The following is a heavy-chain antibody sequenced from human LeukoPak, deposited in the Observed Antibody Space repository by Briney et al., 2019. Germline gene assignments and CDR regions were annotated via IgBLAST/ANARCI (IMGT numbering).Heavy chain of an antibody. Sequence: SETLSLTCAVYGGSFSGYYWSWIRQPPGKGLEWIGEINHSGSTNYNPSLKSRVTISVDTSKNQFSLKLSSVTAADTAVYYCARGRSNYDSSGPYFDYRGQGTLVTVSS. D-gene: IGHD3-22*01. CDR3: ARGRSNYDSSGPYFDY. CDR2: INHSGST. CDR1: GGSFSGYY. J-gene: IGHJ4*02. V-gene: IGHV4-34*01.